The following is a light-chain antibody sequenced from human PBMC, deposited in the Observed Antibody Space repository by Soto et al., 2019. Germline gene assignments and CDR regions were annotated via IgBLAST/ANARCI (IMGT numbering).Light chain of an antibody. V-gene: IGKV1-5*01. CDR2: AAS. CDR1: QSIGSW. CDR3: QHYNSYSEA. Sequence: DIQMTQSPSTLSASVGDRVTITCRASQSIGSWLAWYQQKPGKAPNLLIYAASTLESGVPSRFSATVSGTEFSLTITSLQPEDFATYYCQHYNSYSEAFGQGTKVDIK. J-gene: IGKJ1*01.